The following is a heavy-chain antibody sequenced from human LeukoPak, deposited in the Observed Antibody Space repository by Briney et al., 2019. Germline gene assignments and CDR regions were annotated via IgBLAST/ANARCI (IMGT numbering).Heavy chain of an antibody. CDR3: ARALISIAARPFDY. CDR2: INPNSGGT. V-gene: IGHV1-2*02. CDR1: GYTFTGYY. J-gene: IGHJ4*02. Sequence: GASVKVSCKASGYTFTGYYMHWVRQAPGQGLEWMGWINPNSGGTNYAQKFQGRVTMTRDTSISTAYMELSRLRSDDTAVYYCARALISIAARPFDYWGQGTLVTVSS. D-gene: IGHD6-6*01.